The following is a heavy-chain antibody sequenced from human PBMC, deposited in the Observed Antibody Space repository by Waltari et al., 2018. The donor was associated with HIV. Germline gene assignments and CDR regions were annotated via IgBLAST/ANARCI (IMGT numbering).Heavy chain of an antibody. D-gene: IGHD1-26*01. CDR2: INCYNGDT. CDR3: ARDRSNSDY. CDR1: GYPFDGYG. Sequence: VQLVPSGAEVKKPGDSVKVSCKASGYPFDGYGISWVRQAPGQGLEWMGWINCYNGDTNFAQNCQGRVTMTTDKSTATAYMDLRSLRSDDTAVYYCARDRSNSDYWGQGTLVTVSS. J-gene: IGHJ4*02. V-gene: IGHV1-18*01.